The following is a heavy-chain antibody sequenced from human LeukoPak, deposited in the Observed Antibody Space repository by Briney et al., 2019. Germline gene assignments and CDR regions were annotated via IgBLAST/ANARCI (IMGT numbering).Heavy chain of an antibody. CDR2: IYHSGST. Sequence: SQTLSLTCTVSGGSISSGGYYWSWIRQPPGKGLEWIGYIYHSGSTYYNPSLRSRVTISVDRSKNQFSLKLRSVTAADTAVYYSARDPDYDILTGYPLGYFDYWGQGTLVTVSS. V-gene: IGHV4-30-2*01. D-gene: IGHD3-9*01. J-gene: IGHJ4*02. CDR1: GGSISSGGYY. CDR3: ARDPDYDILTGYPLGYFDY.